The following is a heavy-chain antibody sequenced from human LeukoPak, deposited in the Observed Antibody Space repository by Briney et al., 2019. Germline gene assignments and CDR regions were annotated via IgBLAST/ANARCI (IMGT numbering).Heavy chain of an antibody. CDR1: GYSFTSYD. Sequence: ASVKVSCKASGYSFTSYDIKWVRQAAGQGLEWMGWMDPHTANAGYAQKFQGRVTMTSDTSISTAYMELNNLRSDDTAVYYCVRIPQRVPHNWFDPWGQGTLVTVSS. D-gene: IGHD2-2*01. V-gene: IGHV1-8*01. J-gene: IGHJ5*02. CDR2: MDPHTANA. CDR3: VRIPQRVPHNWFDP.